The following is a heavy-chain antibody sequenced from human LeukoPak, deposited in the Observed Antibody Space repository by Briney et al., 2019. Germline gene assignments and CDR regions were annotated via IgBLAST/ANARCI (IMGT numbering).Heavy chain of an antibody. J-gene: IGHJ4*02. CDR2: IIPIFGTA. D-gene: IGHD6-19*01. CDR3: ARDRTPYSSGWYAYFDY. Sequence: SVKVSCKASGGTFSSYAISWVRQAPGQGLEWMGGIIPIFGTANYAQKFQGRVTITADESASTAYMELSSLRSEDTAVYYCARDRTPYSSGWYAYFDYWGQGTLVTVSS. CDR1: GGTFSSYA. V-gene: IGHV1-69*13.